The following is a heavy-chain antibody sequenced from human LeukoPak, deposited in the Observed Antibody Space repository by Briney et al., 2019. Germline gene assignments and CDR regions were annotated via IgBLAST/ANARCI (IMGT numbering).Heavy chain of an antibody. D-gene: IGHD3-10*01. CDR3: PRLGDDMVRGVINPYYFDF. Sequence: GASLQISCQGSGSGFTSYWIGWVRPMPGKGLEWMGIIYPGDSDTRYSPSFQGQVTISADKSITTAYLQWSNLKASDTAKLYCPRLGDDMVRGVINPYYFDFLGQGPLVTVSS. V-gene: IGHV5-51*01. CDR2: IYPGDSDT. J-gene: IGHJ4*02. CDR1: GSGFTSYW.